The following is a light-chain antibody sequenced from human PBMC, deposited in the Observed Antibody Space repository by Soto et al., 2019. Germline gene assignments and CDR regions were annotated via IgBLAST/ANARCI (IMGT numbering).Light chain of an antibody. Sequence: QSVLTQPPSVSAAPGQRVTISCSGSTSNIGDNYVSWYQHLPGTAPKLLIYENNKRPPGIPDRFSGSKSGTSATLGITGLQTWDEADYHCGTWDTSLSAIVFGGGTQLTVL. CDR3: GTWDTSLSAIV. V-gene: IGLV1-51*02. J-gene: IGLJ3*02. CDR1: TSNIGDNY. CDR2: ENN.